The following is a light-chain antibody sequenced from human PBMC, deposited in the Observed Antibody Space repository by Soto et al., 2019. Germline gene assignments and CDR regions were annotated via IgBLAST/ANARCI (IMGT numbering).Light chain of an antibody. J-gene: IGLJ1*01. CDR2: DVS. CDR1: SSDVGGYNS. CDR3: SSYASSSTIV. Sequence: QSVLTQPASASGSPGQSITISCTGTSSDVGGYNSVSWYQHHPGKAPKLILYDVSDRPSGVPDRFSGSKSGNTASLTISGLQAVDEADYYCSSYASSSTIVFGTGTKLTVL. V-gene: IGLV2-14*03.